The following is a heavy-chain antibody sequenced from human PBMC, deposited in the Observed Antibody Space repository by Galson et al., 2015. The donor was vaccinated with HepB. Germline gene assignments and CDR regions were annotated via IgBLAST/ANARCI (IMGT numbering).Heavy chain of an antibody. Sequence: SVKVSCKASGYTFRTYLINWVRQAPGQGLEWMAWINPYSGNTDCPQKLQGRVSMTTDSSTSTAYMDLRGLRSGDTAVYYCARGGAMARSRYTESFDYWGQGTLVTVSS. CDR3: ARGGAMARSRYTESFDY. D-gene: IGHD3-16*02. CDR2: INPYSGNT. J-gene: IGHJ4*02. CDR1: GYTFRTYL. V-gene: IGHV1-18*01.